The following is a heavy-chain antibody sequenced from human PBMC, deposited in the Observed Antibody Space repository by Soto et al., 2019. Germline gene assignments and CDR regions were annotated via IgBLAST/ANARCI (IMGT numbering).Heavy chain of an antibody. J-gene: IGHJ4*02. CDR1: VFTYSGYG. CDR2: ISYDGSNK. V-gene: IGHV3-30*18. Sequence: TLRFSCAAAVFTYSGYGMHWVRQAPGKGLEWVAVISYDGSNKYYADSVKGRFTISRDNSKNTLYLQMNSLRAEDTAVYYCAKDQGFDYWGQGTLVTVSS. CDR3: AKDQGFDY.